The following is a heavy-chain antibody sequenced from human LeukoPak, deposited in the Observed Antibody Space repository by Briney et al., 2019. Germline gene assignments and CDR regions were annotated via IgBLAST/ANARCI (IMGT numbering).Heavy chain of an antibody. CDR2: ISSSGSTI. CDR3: ARKGMSGAFDI. CDR1: GFTFSSYA. V-gene: IGHV3-48*03. Sequence: GGSLRLSCAASGFTFSSYAMNWVRQAPGKGLEWVSYISSSGSTIYYADSVKGRFTISRDNAKNSLYLQMNSLRAEDTAVYYCARKGMSGAFDIWGQGTMVTVSS. D-gene: IGHD3-3*01. J-gene: IGHJ3*02.